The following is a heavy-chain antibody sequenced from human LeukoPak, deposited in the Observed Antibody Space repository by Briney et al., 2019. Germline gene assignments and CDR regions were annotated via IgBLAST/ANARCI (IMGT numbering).Heavy chain of an antibody. J-gene: IGHJ4*02. V-gene: IGHV3-30-3*01. CDR3: ARDRNSSSWAFLY. D-gene: IGHD6-13*01. Sequence: GGSLRLSCAASGFTSSSYAMHWVRQAPGKGLEWVAVISYDGSNKCYADSVKGRFTISRDNSKNTLYLQMNSLRAEDTAVYYCARDRNSSSWAFLYWGQGTLVTVSS. CDR1: GFTSSSYA. CDR2: ISYDGSNK.